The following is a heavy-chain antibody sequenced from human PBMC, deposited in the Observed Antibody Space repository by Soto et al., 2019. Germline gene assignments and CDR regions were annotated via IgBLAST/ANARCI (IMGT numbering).Heavy chain of an antibody. CDR2: IYYSGST. J-gene: IGHJ6*01. V-gene: IGHV4-39*01. Sequence: RQPPGKGLEWIGSIYYSGSTYYNPSLKSRVTISVDTSKNQFSLKLSSVTAADTAVYYCARHGVFLSGYYPYTYYQGRHVWG. CDR3: ARHGVFLSGYYPYTYYQGRHV. D-gene: IGHD3-9*01.